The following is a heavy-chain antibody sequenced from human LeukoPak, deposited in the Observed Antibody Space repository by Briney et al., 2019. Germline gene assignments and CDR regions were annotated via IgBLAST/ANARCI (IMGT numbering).Heavy chain of an antibody. CDR2: IYYSGST. V-gene: IGHV4-59*01. CDR1: GGSISSYY. Sequence: SEALSLTGTVSGGSISSYYWSWIRQPPGKGLEWIGYIYYSGSTNYNPSLKSRVTISVDTSKNQFSLKLSSVTAADTAVYYCARVDGYNHFDYWGQGTLVTVSS. D-gene: IGHD5-24*01. CDR3: ARVDGYNHFDY. J-gene: IGHJ4*02.